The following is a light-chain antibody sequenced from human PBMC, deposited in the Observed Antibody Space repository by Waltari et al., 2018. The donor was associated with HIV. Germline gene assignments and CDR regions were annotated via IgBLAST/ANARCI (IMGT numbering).Light chain of an antibody. CDR2: GVS. CDR1: QAIDSS. CDR3: QQYFNYPFT. V-gene: IGKV1-8*01. Sequence: AIRMTQSPSSLSASKGDNVTITCRANQAIDSSLAWYQQKPGGSPKLLIYGVSTLESGVASRFSGSGFGTQFTLTIGCLQPEDFATYYCQQYFNYPFTFGPGTKV. J-gene: IGKJ3*01.